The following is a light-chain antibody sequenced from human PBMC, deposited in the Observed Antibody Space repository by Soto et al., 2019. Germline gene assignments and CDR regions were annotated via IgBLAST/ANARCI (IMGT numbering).Light chain of an antibody. Sequence: DVQMTQSPSTLSASMGDRVTITCRAGQSSSVWLSCDQHKPGKAPYLRIYQASRLESGVPSRFSGSGSGTEFTLTISSLQPDDFATYCWQQHQPYSTFGQGTKVDIK. CDR3: QQHQPYST. J-gene: IGKJ1*01. V-gene: IGKV1-5*03. CDR1: QSSSVW. CDR2: QAS.